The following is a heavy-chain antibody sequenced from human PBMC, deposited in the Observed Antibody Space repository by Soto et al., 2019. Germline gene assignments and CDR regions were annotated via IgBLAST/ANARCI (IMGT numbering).Heavy chain of an antibody. D-gene: IGHD3-22*01. CDR3: AKNPGYYYDSTGYHFDY. CDR1: EFTFSNYA. Sequence: PGGSLTLSCAASEFTFSNYAMSWVRQAPGKGLEWVSAISYGGGTAYYADSVKGRFTISRDNSKNTLYLQMNSLRAEDTAVYYCAKNPGYYYDSTGYHFDYWGQGSLVTVS. J-gene: IGHJ4*02. V-gene: IGHV3-23*01. CDR2: ISYGGGTA.